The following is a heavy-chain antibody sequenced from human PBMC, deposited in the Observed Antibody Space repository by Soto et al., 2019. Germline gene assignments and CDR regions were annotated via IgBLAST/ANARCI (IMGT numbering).Heavy chain of an antibody. D-gene: IGHD4-17*01. Sequence: HPGGSLRLTCAASGFTFSSYAMSWDRQAPDKGLEWVSSISASGRTTYYADPVKGRFTISRDNTKNTLYLQMNSLRAEDTAVYYCAKERCDGRCAFDIWGQGTMVTVSS. CDR1: GFTFSSYA. V-gene: IGHV3-23*01. CDR3: AKERCDGRCAFDI. CDR2: ISASGRTT. J-gene: IGHJ3*02.